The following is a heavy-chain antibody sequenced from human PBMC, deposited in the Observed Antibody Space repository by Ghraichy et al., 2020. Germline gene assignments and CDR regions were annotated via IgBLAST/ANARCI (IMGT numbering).Heavy chain of an antibody. CDR2: IYYSGST. J-gene: IGHJ4*02. D-gene: IGHD3-3*01. Sequence: SETLSLTCTVSGGSVSSGSYYWSWIRQPPGKGLEWIGYIYYSGSTNYNPSLKSRVTISVDTSKNQFSLKLSSVTAADTAVYYCARTEITIFGVVTNTFDYWGQGTLVTVSS. CDR1: GGSVSSGSYY. V-gene: IGHV4-61*01. CDR3: ARTEITIFGVVTNTFDY.